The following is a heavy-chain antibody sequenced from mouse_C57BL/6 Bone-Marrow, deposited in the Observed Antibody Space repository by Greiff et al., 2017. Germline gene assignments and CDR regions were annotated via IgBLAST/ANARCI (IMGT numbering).Heavy chain of an antibody. CDR3: ARGRGYGDWYFDV. V-gene: IGHV1-54*01. J-gene: IGHJ1*03. Sequence: VQLQQSGAELVRPGTSVKVSCKASGYAFTNYLIEWVKQRPGQGLEWIGVINPGSGGTNYNEKFKGKATLTADKSSSTAYMQLSSLTSEDSAVYFCARGRGYGDWYFDVWGTGTTVTVSS. D-gene: IGHD2-2*01. CDR1: GYAFTNYL. CDR2: INPGSGGT.